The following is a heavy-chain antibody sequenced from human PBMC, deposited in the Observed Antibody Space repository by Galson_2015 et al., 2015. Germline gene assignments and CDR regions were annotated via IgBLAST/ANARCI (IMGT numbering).Heavy chain of an antibody. CDR1: GYTFTSYA. CDR3: AGGYGDTYYYYGMDV. V-gene: IGHV1-3*01. CDR2: INAGNGNT. Sequence: SVKVSCKASGYTFTSYAMHWARQAPGQRLEWMGWINAGNGNTKYSQKFQGRVTITRDTSASTAYMELSSLRSEDTAVYYCAGGYGDTYYYYGMDVWGQGTTVTVSS. D-gene: IGHD4-17*01. J-gene: IGHJ6*02.